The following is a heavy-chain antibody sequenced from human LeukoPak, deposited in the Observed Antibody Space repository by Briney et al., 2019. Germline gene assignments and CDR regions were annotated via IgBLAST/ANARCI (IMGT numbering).Heavy chain of an antibody. CDR3: ARYQRGYLYYMDV. V-gene: IGHV3-30*02. CDR2: MRHDGSGI. D-gene: IGHD1-1*01. Sequence: GGSLRLSCGASGFIFSHYGFHWVRQAPGKGLEWVAFMRHDGSGISYAESVKCRFTISRDNSKNTVYLQMNSLGAEDTAVYYCARYQRGYLYYMDVWGKGTTVTISS. J-gene: IGHJ6*03. CDR1: GFIFSHYG.